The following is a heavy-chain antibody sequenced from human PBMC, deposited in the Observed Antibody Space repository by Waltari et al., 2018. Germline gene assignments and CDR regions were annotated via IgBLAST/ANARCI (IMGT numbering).Heavy chain of an antibody. Sequence: MSWVRQAPGKGLEWVGRIKNKAYGGTTDYATPVKGRFSISRDDSKSTLYLQMNTLKSEDTAVYYCTTDPVLTAFDYWGQGTLVTVSS. CDR2: IKNKAYGGTT. CDR3: TTDPVLTAFDY. V-gene: IGHV3-15*01. J-gene: IGHJ4*02. D-gene: IGHD2-15*01.